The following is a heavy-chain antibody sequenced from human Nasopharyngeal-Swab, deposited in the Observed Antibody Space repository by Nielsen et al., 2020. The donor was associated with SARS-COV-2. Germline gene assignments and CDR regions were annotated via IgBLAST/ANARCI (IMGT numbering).Heavy chain of an antibody. J-gene: IGHJ4*02. V-gene: IGHV3-23*01. CDR1: GYPFRTYG. CDR2: ISGSGDISGSGGGT. CDR3: ARDYDFWSVSLDQ. Sequence: GESLKISCVASGYPFRTYGMSWVRQAPGKGLEWVSAISGSGDISGSGGGTYYADSVKGRFTISRDNAKNTLYLQMNSLRAEDTAVYYCARDYDFWSVSLDQWGQGTLVTVSS. D-gene: IGHD3-3*01.